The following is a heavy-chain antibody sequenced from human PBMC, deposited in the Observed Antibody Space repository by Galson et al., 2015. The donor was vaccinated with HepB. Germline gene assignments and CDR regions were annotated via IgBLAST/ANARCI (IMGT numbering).Heavy chain of an antibody. CDR1: GYTFTSYG. D-gene: IGHD3-10*01. CDR2: ISAYNGNT. CDR3: ARDYGFGESTGYYYYGMDV. Sequence: SVKVSCKASGYTFTSYGISWVRQAPGQGLEWMGWISAYNGNTIYAQKLKGRVTMTTDTSTSTAYMELRSLRSDDTAVYYCARDYGFGESTGYYYYGMDVWGQGTTVTVSS. J-gene: IGHJ6*02. V-gene: IGHV1-18*04.